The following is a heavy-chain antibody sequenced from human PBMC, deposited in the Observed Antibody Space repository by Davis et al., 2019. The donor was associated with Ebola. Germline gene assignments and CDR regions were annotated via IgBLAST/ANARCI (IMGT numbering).Heavy chain of an antibody. CDR1: GGSISSGGYY. V-gene: IGHV4-61*08. CDR2: MFHSGNT. J-gene: IGHJ4*02. D-gene: IGHD4-23*01. CDR3: ARLGGGFSLVDQ. Sequence: GSLRLSCTVSGGSISSGGYYWSWIRQPPGKGLECIAYMFHSGNTLYNPSLRSRVTMSVDTSKNQFSLSLSSVTAPDTAVYYCARLGGGFSLVDQWGQGTLVTVSS.